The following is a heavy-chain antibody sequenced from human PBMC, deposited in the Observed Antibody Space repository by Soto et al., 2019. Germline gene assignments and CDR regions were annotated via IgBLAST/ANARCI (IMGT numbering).Heavy chain of an antibody. CDR2: INHSGST. V-gene: IGHV4-34*01. D-gene: IGHD3-22*01. CDR1: GGSFSGYY. CDR3: ARGTMGYYYDSSGYWPAFLYFDY. Sequence: KTSETLSLTCAVYGGSFSGYYWSWIRRPPGKGLEWIGEINHSGSTNYNPSLKSRVTISVDTSKNQFSLKLSSVTAADTAVYYCARGTMGYYYDSSGYWPAFLYFDYCGQGTLVTVSS. J-gene: IGHJ4*02.